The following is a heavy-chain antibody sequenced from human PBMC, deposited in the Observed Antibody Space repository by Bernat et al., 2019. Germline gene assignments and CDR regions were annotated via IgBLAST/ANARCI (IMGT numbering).Heavy chain of an antibody. D-gene: IGHD2-2*01. CDR2: IDPSESYT. Sequence: EVQLVQSGAEVKTPGESLRISCKGSGYSFTSYWISWVRQLPGKGLEWMGRIDPSESYTNYRPAFQGHVTISADKSIRTAYLQWSSLKASDTAMYYCARHLGIVVVPAATNDAFDIWGQGTMVTVSS. CDR1: GYSFTSYW. CDR3: ARHLGIVVVPAATNDAFDI. J-gene: IGHJ3*02. V-gene: IGHV5-10-1*03.